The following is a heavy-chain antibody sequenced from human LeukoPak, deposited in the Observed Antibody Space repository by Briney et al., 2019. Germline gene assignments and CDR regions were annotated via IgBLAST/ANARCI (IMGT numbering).Heavy chain of an antibody. CDR2: INPSGGST. CDR1: GYTFTSYY. J-gene: IGHJ3*02. V-gene: IGHV1-46*01. CDR3: AREARYCTNGVCSDDAFDI. Sequence: ASVKVSCKASGYTFTSYYMHWVRQAPGQGLEWMGIINPSGGSTSYAQKFQGRVTMTRDMSTSTVYMELSSLGSEDTAVYYCAREARYCTNGVCSDDAFDIWGQGTMVTVSS. D-gene: IGHD2-8*01.